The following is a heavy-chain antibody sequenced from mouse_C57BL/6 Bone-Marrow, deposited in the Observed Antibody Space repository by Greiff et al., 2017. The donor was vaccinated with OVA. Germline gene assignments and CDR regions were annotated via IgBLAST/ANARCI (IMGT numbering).Heavy chain of an antibody. Sequence: QVQLQQPGAELVKPGASVKLSCKASGYTFTSYWMHWVKQRPGQGLEWIGMIHPNSGSTNYNEKFKSKATLTVDKSSSTAYMQLSSLTSEDSAVYYFSRCGELRSYSMDYWGQGTSVTVSS. CDR3: SRCGELRSYSMDY. CDR2: IHPNSGST. CDR1: GYTFTSYW. J-gene: IGHJ4*01. V-gene: IGHV1-64*01. D-gene: IGHD1-1*01.